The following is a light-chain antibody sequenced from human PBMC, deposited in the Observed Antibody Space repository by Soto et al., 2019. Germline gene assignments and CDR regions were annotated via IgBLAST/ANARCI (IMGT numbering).Light chain of an antibody. CDR1: QSTSSW. CDR3: QQYTSYSWT. V-gene: IGKV1-5*03. J-gene: IGKJ1*01. CDR2: KAS. Sequence: QMTQSPSTLSASVVNRVTITCRASQSTSSWLAWYQQKPVKAPKLLIYKASSLESGVPSRFSGSGSGTEFTLTISSLQPDDFAPYYCQQYTSYSWTFGQGAKV.